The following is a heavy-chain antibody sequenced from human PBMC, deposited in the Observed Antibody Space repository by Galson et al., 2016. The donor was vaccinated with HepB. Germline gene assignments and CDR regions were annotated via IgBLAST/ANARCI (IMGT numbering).Heavy chain of an antibody. CDR2: ISFDGSNN. D-gene: IGHD3-16*02. V-gene: IGHV3-30-3*01. Sequence: GFTFSSYAMHWVRQAPGKGLEWVAVISFDGSNNFYADSVKGRFTISRDNSKNTLYLQMNSLRAEDTAVYYCARDDDYVWGTYRYTRTVPQYYFDYWGQGTLVTVSS. CDR1: GFTFSSYA. CDR3: ARDDDYVWGTYRYTRTVPQYYFDY. J-gene: IGHJ4*02.